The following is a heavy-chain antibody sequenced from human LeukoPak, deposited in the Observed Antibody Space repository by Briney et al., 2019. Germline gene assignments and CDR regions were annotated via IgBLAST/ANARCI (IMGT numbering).Heavy chain of an antibody. CDR3: ASQFYASETYYAYFDY. CDR2: INPNSGGT. CDR1: GYTFTDYY. D-gene: IGHD3-10*01. V-gene: IGHV1-2*02. Sequence: ASVKVSCKASGYTFTDYYMHWVRQAPGQGLEWMGWINPNSGGTNYAQKFQGRVTMSRDTSINTVYVELSSLRSDDTAVFYCASQFYASETYYAYFDYWGLGTLVTVSS. J-gene: IGHJ4*02.